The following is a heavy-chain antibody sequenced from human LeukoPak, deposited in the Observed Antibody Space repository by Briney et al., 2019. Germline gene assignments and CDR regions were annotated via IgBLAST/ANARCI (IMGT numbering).Heavy chain of an antibody. V-gene: IGHV1-8*01. Sequence: GASVTVSCKASGYTFTSYDINWVRQATGQGLEWMGWMNPNSGNTGYAQKFQGRVTMTRNTSISTAYMELSSLRSEDTAVYYCARGPPAFQLYCSSTSCYTANWFDPWGQGTLVTVSS. CDR2: MNPNSGNT. J-gene: IGHJ5*02. CDR3: ARGPPAFQLYCSSTSCYTANWFDP. D-gene: IGHD2-2*02. CDR1: GYTFTSYD.